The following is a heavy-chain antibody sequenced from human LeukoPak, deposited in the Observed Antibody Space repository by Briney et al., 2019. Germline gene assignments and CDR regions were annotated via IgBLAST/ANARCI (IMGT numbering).Heavy chain of an antibody. J-gene: IGHJ6*03. D-gene: IGHD6-19*01. V-gene: IGHV3-11*04. CDR1: GSMFSDYY. Sequence: GGSLRLSCAASGSMFSDYYMSWIRQAPGKGLEWVSHIISNGTTTYYADSVQGRFTISRDNTKNSLYLQMNSLRAADTAVYYCARDKGSYSSGWSYYYYMDVWGKGTTVTVSS. CDR2: IISNGTTT. CDR3: ARDKGSYSSGWSYYYYMDV.